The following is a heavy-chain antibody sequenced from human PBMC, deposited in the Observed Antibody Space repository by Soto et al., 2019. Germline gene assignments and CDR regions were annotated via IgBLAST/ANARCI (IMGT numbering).Heavy chain of an antibody. D-gene: IGHD3-3*01. CDR1: GASINSPKW. CDR2: IYHSGST. CDR3: ARDPNDFWSGYSSTGPFDY. Sequence: PSETLSLTCTVSGASINSPKWWTWVRQPPGRGLEWIGQIYHSGSTNYNPSLRSRVAISIDKSKNEFSLKLTSVTAADTAVYYCARDPNDFWSGYSSTGPFDYWGQGILVTVSS. V-gene: IGHV4-4*02. J-gene: IGHJ4*02.